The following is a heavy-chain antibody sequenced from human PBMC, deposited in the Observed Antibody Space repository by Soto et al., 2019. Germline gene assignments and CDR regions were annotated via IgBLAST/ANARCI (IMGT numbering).Heavy chain of an antibody. J-gene: IGHJ6*03. V-gene: IGHV3-64*01. Sequence: HPGGSLGLSCAASGFTLSGYAMDWVRQAPGKGLEYVSGISSNGVGTYYANSVQGRFTISRDNSKNTVYLQMGSLRPEDMAVYYCARRARPDFYYMDVWGKGTTVTVSS. CDR1: GFTLSGYA. CDR3: ARRARPDFYYMDV. D-gene: IGHD6-6*01. CDR2: ISSNGVGT.